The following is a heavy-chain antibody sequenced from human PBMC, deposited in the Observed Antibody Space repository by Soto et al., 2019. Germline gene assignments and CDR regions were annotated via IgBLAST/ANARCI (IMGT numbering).Heavy chain of an antibody. CDR2: IYPGDSDT. CDR1: GYSFTSYW. CDR3: ARSRDTLAGIAAFSDY. V-gene: IGHV5-51*01. J-gene: IGHJ4*02. D-gene: IGHD6-13*01. Sequence: GESLKISCKGSGYSFTSYWIGWVRQMPGKGLEWMGIIYPGDSDTRYSPSFQGQVTISADKSISTAYLQWSSLKASDTAMYYCARSRDTLAGIAAFSDYWGQGTLVTVSS.